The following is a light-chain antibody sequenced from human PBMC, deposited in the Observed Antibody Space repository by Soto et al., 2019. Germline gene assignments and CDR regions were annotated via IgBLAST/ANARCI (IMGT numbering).Light chain of an antibody. CDR3: QHRSNWPWS. V-gene: IGKV3-11*01. CDR2: DAS. Sequence: EIVLTQSPAMLSFSPGERATLSCRASQNINSFLAWYQQKPGQAPRLLIYDASNRIPGIPARFSGSGSGTEFTLAISSLEPEDFAVYYCQHRSNWPWSFGPGTKVDIK. J-gene: IGKJ3*01. CDR1: QNINSF.